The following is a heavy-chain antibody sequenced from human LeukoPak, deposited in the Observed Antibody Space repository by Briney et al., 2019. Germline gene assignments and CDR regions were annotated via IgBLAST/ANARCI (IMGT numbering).Heavy chain of an antibody. J-gene: IGHJ4*02. V-gene: IGHV4-34*01. CDR3: GSLGYCSGGSCYHTTESFDY. CDR2: INHSGST. Sequence: SETLSLTCAVYGGSFSGYYWSWIRQPPGKGLEWIGEINHSGSTHYNPSLKSRVTISVDTSKNQFSLKLSSVTAADTAVYYCGSLGYCSGGSCYHTTESFDYWGQGTLVTVSS. D-gene: IGHD2-15*01. CDR1: GGSFSGYY.